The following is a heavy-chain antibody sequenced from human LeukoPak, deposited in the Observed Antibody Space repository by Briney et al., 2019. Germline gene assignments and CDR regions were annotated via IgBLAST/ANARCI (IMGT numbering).Heavy chain of an antibody. Sequence: GGSLRLSCAASGFTFSSYAMSWVRQDPGKGLEWVSAISGSGGSTYYADSVKGRFTISRDNSKNTLYLQMNSLRAEDTAVYYCAKPRLRYFDWLLSDFDYRGQGTLVTVSS. CDR3: AKPRLRYFDWLLSDFDY. CDR2: ISGSGGST. CDR1: GFTFSSYA. D-gene: IGHD3-9*01. V-gene: IGHV3-23*01. J-gene: IGHJ4*02.